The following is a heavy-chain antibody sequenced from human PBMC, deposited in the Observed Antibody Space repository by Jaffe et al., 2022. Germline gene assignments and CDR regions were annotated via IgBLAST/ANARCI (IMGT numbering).Heavy chain of an antibody. J-gene: IGHJ4*02. D-gene: IGHD3-10*01. Sequence: EVQLVQSGAEVKKPGESLKISCKGSGYSFTSYWIGWVRQMPGKGLEWMGIIYPGDSDTRYSPSFQGQVTISADKSISTAYLQWSSLKASDTAMYYCVRHRRITMVRGVPYYFDYWGQGTLVTVSS. CDR2: IYPGDSDT. CDR3: VRHRRITMVRGVPYYFDY. V-gene: IGHV5-51*01. CDR1: GYSFTSYW.